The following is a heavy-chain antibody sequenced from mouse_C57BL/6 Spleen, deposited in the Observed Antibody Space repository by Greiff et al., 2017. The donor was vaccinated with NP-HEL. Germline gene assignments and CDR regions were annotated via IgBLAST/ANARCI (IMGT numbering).Heavy chain of an antibody. J-gene: IGHJ2*01. CDR2: ISSGSSTI. CDR1: GFTFSDYG. D-gene: IGHD1-1*01. CDR3: ARITTVVAQFDY. V-gene: IGHV5-17*01. Sequence: EVKLVESGGGLVKPGGSLKLSCAASGFTFSDYGMHWVCQAPEKGLEWVAYISSGSSTIYYADTVKGRFTISRDNAKNTVVLPMTSLRSEDTAMYYCARITTVVAQFDYWGQGTTLTVSS.